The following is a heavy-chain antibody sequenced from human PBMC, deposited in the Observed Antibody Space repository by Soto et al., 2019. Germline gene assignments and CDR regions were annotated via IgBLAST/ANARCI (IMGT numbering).Heavy chain of an antibody. CDR1: GFIFDEYA. V-gene: IGHV3-9*01. D-gene: IGHD6-6*01. CDR3: AKAPGDIAARRHHGYTYGMDV. Sequence: EVQLVESGGGLVQPGRSLRLSCAASGFIFDEYAMHWVRQAPGKGLEWVSGISWNSGTIGYADSVKGRFSISRDNAKNSLYLQMNSLRVEDTALYYCAKAPGDIAARRHHGYTYGMDVWGQGTTVTVSS. J-gene: IGHJ6*02. CDR2: ISWNSGTI.